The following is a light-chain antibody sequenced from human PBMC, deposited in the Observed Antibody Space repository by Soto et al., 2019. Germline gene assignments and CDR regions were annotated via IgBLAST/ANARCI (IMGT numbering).Light chain of an antibody. Sequence: QPVLTQSPSASASLGASVKLTCTLSSGHSNYAIAGHQQQPEKGPRYLMKLNRDGSHSKGDGIPTRSSGSSSRAERYHTSSSLQSEDESDYYFLTWGTGIVIFGGGTKLTVL. CDR2: LNRDGSH. CDR1: SGHSNYA. CDR3: LTWGTGIVI. J-gene: IGLJ2*01. V-gene: IGLV4-69*01.